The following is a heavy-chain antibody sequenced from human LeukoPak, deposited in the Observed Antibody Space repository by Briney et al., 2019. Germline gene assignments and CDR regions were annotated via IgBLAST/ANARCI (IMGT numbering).Heavy chain of an antibody. CDR2: ISAYNGNT. J-gene: IGHJ6*03. Sequence: GASVKVSCKASGYTSTSYGISWVRQAPGQGLEWMGWISAYNGNTNYAQKLQGRVTMTTDTSTSTAYMELRSLRSDDTGVYYCARVVGSGSYYYYYYMDVWGKGTTVTVSS. CDR1: GYTSTSYG. CDR3: ARVVGSGSYYYYYYMDV. V-gene: IGHV1-18*01. D-gene: IGHD3-10*01.